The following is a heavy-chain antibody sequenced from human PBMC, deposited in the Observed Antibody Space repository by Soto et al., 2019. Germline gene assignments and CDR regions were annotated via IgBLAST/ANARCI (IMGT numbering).Heavy chain of an antibody. CDR2: IHNGRTT. Sequence: QVQLQESGPGLVKPSETLSLTCTVSGDSLTRNYWSWIRQSPGKGLEWLAFIHNGRTTNYNPSLAGXVXIPXDTSKSQLSLNLNSVTAADTAVYYCARTLSGGFDYWGQGTLVTVSS. J-gene: IGHJ4*02. CDR3: ARTLSGGFDY. CDR1: GDSLTRNY. V-gene: IGHV4-59*01.